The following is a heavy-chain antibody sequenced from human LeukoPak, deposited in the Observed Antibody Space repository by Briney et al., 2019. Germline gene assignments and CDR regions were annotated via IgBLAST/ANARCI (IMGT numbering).Heavy chain of an antibody. CDR2: IYYSGST. Sequence: PSETLSLTCTVSGGSISSSSYYWGWIRQPPGKGLEWIGSIYYSGSTYYNPSLKSRVTISVDTSKNQFSLKLSSVTAADTAVYYCARLNTANNVILWGQGTLVTVSS. D-gene: IGHD5-18*01. CDR1: GGSISSSSYY. V-gene: IGHV4-39*01. CDR3: ARLNTANNVIL. J-gene: IGHJ4*02.